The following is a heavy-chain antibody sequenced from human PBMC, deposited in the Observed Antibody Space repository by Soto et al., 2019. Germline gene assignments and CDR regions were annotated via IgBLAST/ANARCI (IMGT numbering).Heavy chain of an antibody. J-gene: IGHJ6*02. D-gene: IGHD3-10*01. CDR1: GFDFSNYY. V-gene: IGHV3-7*03. CDR2: IKQDGSET. Sequence: PGGSLRLSCAASGFDFSNYYVNWVRQAPGKGLEWVANIKQDGSETYYMASEGGRFTISRDNAKKSVYLQINSLRAEDTAVYFCARDSDYGSGYYGLDVWGQGTTVTVSS. CDR3: ARDSDYGSGYYGLDV.